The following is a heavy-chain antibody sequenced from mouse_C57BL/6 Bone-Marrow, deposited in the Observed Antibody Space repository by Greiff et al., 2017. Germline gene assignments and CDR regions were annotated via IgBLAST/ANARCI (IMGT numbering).Heavy chain of an antibody. J-gene: IGHJ4*01. CDR3: ASHGSSLYYYAMDY. CDR1: GFSLTSYA. CDR2: IWTGGGT. V-gene: IGHV2-9-1*01. D-gene: IGHD1-1*01. Sequence: QVQLQQSGPGLVAPSQSLSITCTVSGFSLTSYAISWVRQPPGKGLEWLGVIWTGGGTNYNSALKSRLSISKDNTKSQVFLKMNSLQTDDTARYYCASHGSSLYYYAMDYWGQGTSVTVSS.